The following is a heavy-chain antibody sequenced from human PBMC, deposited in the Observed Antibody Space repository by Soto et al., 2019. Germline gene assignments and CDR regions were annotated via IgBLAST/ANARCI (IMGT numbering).Heavy chain of an antibody. CDR1: GGSISSYY. CDR2: IYTSGST. J-gene: IGHJ4*02. V-gene: IGHV4-4*07. Sequence: QVQLQESGPGLVKPSETLSLTCTVSGGSISSYYWSWIRQPAGKGLEWIGRIYTSGSTNYNPSLKSRVTMSVDTSKNQFALKLSSVTAADTAVYYCARGRIGYGSGSYDYWGQGTLVTVSS. D-gene: IGHD3-10*01. CDR3: ARGRIGYGSGSYDY.